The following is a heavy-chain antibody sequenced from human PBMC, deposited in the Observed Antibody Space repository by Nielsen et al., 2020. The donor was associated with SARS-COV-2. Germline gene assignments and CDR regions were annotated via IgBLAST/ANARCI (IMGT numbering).Heavy chain of an antibody. CDR2: IYYSGST. CDR3: ARVGVGYCSSTSCYEWSDY. J-gene: IGHJ4*02. Sequence: PGKGLEWIGSIYYSGSTYYNPSLKSRVTISVDTSKNQFSLKLSSVTAADTAVYYCARVGVGYCSSTSCYEWSDYWGQGTLVTVSS. D-gene: IGHD2-2*01. V-gene: IGHV4-39*07.